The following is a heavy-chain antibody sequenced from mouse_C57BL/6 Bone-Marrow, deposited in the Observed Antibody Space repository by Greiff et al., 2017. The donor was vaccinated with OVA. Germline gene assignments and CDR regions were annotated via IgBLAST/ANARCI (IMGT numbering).Heavy chain of an antibody. V-gene: IGHV5-6*01. D-gene: IGHD1-1*01. Sequence: EVQGVESGGDLVKPGGSLKLSCAASGFTFSSYGMSWVRQTPDKRLEWVATISSGGSYTYYPDSVKGRFTISRDNAKNTLYLQMSSLKSEDTAMYYCARHGVYYGSTWFAYWGQGTLVTVSA. CDR2: ISSGGSYT. CDR1: GFTFSSYG. CDR3: ARHGVYYGSTWFAY. J-gene: IGHJ3*01.